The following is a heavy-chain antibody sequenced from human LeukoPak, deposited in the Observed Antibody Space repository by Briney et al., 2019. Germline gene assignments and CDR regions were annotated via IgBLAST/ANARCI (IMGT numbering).Heavy chain of an antibody. Sequence: SETLSLTCTVSGGSISSYYWTWIRQPPGKGLEWIGYIYYSGSTNYNPSLKSRVTISVDTSKNQFSLKLSSVTAADTAVYYCAREPPYDILTGYYSGWFDPWGQGTLVTVSS. CDR1: GGSISSYY. CDR2: IYYSGST. J-gene: IGHJ5*02. V-gene: IGHV4-59*01. CDR3: AREPPYDILTGYYSGWFDP. D-gene: IGHD3-9*01.